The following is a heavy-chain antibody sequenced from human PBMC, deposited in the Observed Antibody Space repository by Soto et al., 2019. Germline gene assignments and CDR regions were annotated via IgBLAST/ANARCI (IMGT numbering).Heavy chain of an antibody. D-gene: IGHD3-9*01. CDR2: IYYSGST. CDR1: GCSISSSSYY. V-gene: IGHV4-39*01. J-gene: IGHJ4*02. CDR3: ARGLRYFDWLSPYYFDY. Sequence: PSETLSLTCTVSGCSISSSSYYWGWIRQPPGKGLEWIGSIYYSGSTYYNPSLKSRVTISVDTSKNQFSLKLSSVTAADTAVYYCARGLRYFDWLSPYYFDYWGQGTLVTVSS.